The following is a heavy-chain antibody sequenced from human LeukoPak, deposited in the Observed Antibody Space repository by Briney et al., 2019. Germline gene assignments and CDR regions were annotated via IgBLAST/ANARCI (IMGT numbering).Heavy chain of an antibody. V-gene: IGHV3-48*02. J-gene: IGHJ2*01. CDR2: ISGGSSTI. CDR3: ARDSGYPSGSWWWYFDL. D-gene: IGHD3-10*01. CDR1: GFTFSTSN. Sequence: GGSLRLSCAASGFTFSTSNMNWVRQAPGRGLEWVSYISGGSSTIYYANSVRGRFPVSRDNARSSLYLQMNSLRDEDTAVYFCARDSGYPSGSWWWYFDLWGRGILVTVSS.